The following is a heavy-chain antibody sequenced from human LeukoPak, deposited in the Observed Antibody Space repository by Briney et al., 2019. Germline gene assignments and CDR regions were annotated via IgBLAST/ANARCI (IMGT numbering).Heavy chain of an antibody. Sequence: SQTLSLTCTVSGGSISSGGYYWSWIRQHPGKGLEWIGYIYYSGSTYYNPSLKSRVTISVDTSKNQFSLKLSSVTAADTAVYYCASRAVGSLYYYSGMDVWGQGTTATVP. CDR3: ASRAVGSLYYYSGMDV. J-gene: IGHJ6*02. CDR2: IYYSGST. V-gene: IGHV4-31*03. CDR1: GGSISSGGYY. D-gene: IGHD1-26*01.